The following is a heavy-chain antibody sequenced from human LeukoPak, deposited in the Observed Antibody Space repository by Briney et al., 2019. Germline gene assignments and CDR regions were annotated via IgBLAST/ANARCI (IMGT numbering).Heavy chain of an antibody. V-gene: IGHV3-30*04. CDR3: ARAPTGYEQLELDY. Sequence: GGSLRLSCAASGFTFSSYAMHWVRQAPGKGLEWVAVISYDGSNKYYADSVKGRFTISRDNSKNTLYLQMNSLRAEDTAVYYCARAPTGYEQLELDYWGQGTLVTVSS. CDR1: GFTFSSYA. D-gene: IGHD6-6*01. J-gene: IGHJ4*02. CDR2: ISYDGSNK.